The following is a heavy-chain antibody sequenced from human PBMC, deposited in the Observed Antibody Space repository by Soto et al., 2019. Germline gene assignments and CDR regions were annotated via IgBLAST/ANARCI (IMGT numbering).Heavy chain of an antibody. V-gene: IGHV3-48*03. CDR1: GFTFSSYE. Sequence: VGSLRLSGAASGFTFSSYEMNCVRHAAGKGLEWVSYISSSGSTVYYADSVKGRFTISRANAKNSLYLQMNSLRAEHTAVYYCARDRRGTMIVVAHSFYYYYGMDVWGQGTTVTVSS. J-gene: IGHJ6*02. CDR3: ARDRRGTMIVVAHSFYYYYGMDV. D-gene: IGHD3-22*01. CDR2: ISSSGSTV.